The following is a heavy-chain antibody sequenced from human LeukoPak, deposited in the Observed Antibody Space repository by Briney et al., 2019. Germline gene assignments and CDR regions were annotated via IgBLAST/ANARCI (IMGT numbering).Heavy chain of an antibody. CDR1: GYTFTSYG. CDR2: ISAYNGNT. CDR3: ARDSHIVVVLAAIRPDY. V-gene: IGHV1-18*01. D-gene: IGHD2-2*02. Sequence: ASVKVSCKASGYTFTSYGISWVRQAPGQGLEWMGWISAYNGNTNYAQKLQGRVTMTTDTSTSTAYMELRSLRSDDTAVYYCARDSHIVVVLAAIRPDYWGQGTLVAVSS. J-gene: IGHJ4*02.